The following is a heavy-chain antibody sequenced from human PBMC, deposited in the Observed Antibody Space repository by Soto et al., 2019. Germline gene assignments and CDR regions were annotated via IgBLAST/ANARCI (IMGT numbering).Heavy chain of an antibody. V-gene: IGHV3-11*05. Sequence: QVQLVESGGGLVKPGGSLRLSCAASGFTFSDYYMSWIRQAPGKGLESVSYISGSSSDTNYADSVRGRFAISRDNAKNSLYLQMNNLRAEDTAVYYCATGPRRLSDWGQGTLVIVSS. CDR2: ISGSSSDT. D-gene: IGHD3-3*01. CDR1: GFTFSDYY. CDR3: ATGPRRLSD. J-gene: IGHJ4*02.